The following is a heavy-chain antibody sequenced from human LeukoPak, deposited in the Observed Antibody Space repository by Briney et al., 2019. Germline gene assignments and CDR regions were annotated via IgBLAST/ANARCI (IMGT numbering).Heavy chain of an antibody. CDR1: GGSITSTNW. V-gene: IGHV4-4*02. Sequence: PSGTLSLTCAVSGGSITSTNWWIWVRQPPGKGLEWIGQIYHNGRTSYNPSLKSRVTISEDRSKNQFSLKLSSVTAADTAVYYCARGDEGVAAADTPANDYWGQGTLVTVSS. D-gene: IGHD6-13*01. CDR2: IYHNGRT. CDR3: ARGDEGVAAADTPANDY. J-gene: IGHJ4*02.